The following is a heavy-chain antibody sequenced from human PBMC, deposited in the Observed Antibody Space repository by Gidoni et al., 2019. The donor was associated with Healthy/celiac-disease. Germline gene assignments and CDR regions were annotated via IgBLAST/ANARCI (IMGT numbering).Heavy chain of an antibody. V-gene: IGHV3-11*01. D-gene: IGHD3-10*01. CDR3: ARELADITMVRGVIRSWFDP. CDR2: ISSSGSTI. J-gene: IGHJ5*02. Sequence: LEWVSYISSSGSTIYYADSVKGRFTISRDNAKNSLYLQMNSLRAEDTAVYYCARELADITMVRGVIRSWFDPWGQGTLVTVSS.